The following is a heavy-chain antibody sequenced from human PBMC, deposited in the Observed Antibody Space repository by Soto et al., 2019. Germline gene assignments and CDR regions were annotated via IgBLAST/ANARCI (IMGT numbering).Heavy chain of an antibody. V-gene: IGHV3-21*01. CDR2: IGGRSSYI. D-gene: IGHD4-4*01. CDR3: AREGSTVIRDGTSDY. J-gene: IGHJ4*02. CDR1: GFTFTTYD. Sequence: EVQLVESGGGLVKPGGSRRLSCAASGFTFTTYDMNWVRQAPGRGLEWVSSIGGRSSYIYYADSVKERFTISRDNAKNSLFLQMNSLRAEDTAVYYCAREGSTVIRDGTSDYWGQGILVTVSS.